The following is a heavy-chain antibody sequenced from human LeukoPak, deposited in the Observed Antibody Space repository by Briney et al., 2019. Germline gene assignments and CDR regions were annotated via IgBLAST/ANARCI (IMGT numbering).Heavy chain of an antibody. J-gene: IGHJ4*02. CDR1: GLTFSGSA. CDR2: ISGSGNST. V-gene: IGHV3-23*01. CDR3: AKVLVLVSANRYYFEY. Sequence: PGGSLRLSCAASGLTFSGSAMSWVRQAPGKGLEWVSLISGSGNSTYYADSVKGRFTISRDNSNNMLYLQMNSMRAEDTAIYCCAKVLVLVSANRYYFEYWGQGTLVTVSS. D-gene: IGHD2-15*01.